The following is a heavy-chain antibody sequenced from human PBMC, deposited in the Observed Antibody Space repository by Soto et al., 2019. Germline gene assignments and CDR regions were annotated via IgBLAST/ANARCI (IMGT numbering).Heavy chain of an antibody. CDR2: IYWDDDK. CDR1: GFSLSTSGVG. D-gene: IGHD3-22*01. Sequence: SGPTRANPTQTLTLTCTFSGFSLSTSGVGVGWIRQPPGKALEWLALIYWDDDKRYSPSLKSRLTITKDTSKNQVVLTMTNMDPVDTATYYCAHSLIGYYYDSSGSNWFDPWGQGTLVTVSS. V-gene: IGHV2-5*02. CDR3: AHSLIGYYYDSSGSNWFDP. J-gene: IGHJ5*02.